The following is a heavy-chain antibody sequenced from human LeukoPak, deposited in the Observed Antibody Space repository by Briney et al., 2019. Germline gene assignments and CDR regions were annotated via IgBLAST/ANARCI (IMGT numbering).Heavy chain of an antibody. J-gene: IGHJ4*02. CDR2: IKQDGSEK. Sequence: GGSLRLSCSASGFTFSSYWMNWVRQAPGKGLEWVANIKQDGSEKYYVDSVKGRFTISRDNAKNSLYLQMNSLRAEDTAVYYCARDVIWFGELSPVDYWGQGTLVTVSS. CDR1: GFTFSSYW. CDR3: ARDVIWFGELSPVDY. V-gene: IGHV3-7*01. D-gene: IGHD3-10*01.